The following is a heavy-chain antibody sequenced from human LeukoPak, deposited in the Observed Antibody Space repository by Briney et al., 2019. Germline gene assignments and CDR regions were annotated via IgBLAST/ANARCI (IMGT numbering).Heavy chain of an antibody. D-gene: IGHD1-26*01. Sequence: ASVKVSCKASGYTFTSYDINWVRQATGQGLEWMGIINPSGGSTSYAQKFQGRVTTTRDTSTSTVYMELSSLRSEDTAVYYCARVGIVGAPFDIWGQGTMVTVSS. V-gene: IGHV1-46*01. CDR3: ARVGIVGAPFDI. CDR1: GYTFTSYD. CDR2: INPSGGST. J-gene: IGHJ3*02.